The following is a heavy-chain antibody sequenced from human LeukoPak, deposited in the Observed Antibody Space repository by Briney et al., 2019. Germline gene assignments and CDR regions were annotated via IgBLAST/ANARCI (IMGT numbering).Heavy chain of an antibody. D-gene: IGHD4-17*01. J-gene: IGHJ4*02. CDR2: INHSGST. Sequence: PSETLSLTCAVYGGSFSGYYWSWIRQPPGKGLEWIGEINHSGSTNYNPSLKSRVTISVDTSKNQFSLKLSSVTAADTAVYYCARAGDDYGDSVHYWGQGTLVTVSS. CDR3: ARAGDDYGDSVHY. V-gene: IGHV4-34*01. CDR1: GGSFSGYY.